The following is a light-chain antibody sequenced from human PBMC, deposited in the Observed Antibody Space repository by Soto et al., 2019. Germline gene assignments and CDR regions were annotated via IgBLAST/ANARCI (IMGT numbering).Light chain of an antibody. CDR1: QSISSW. Sequence: DIQMTQSPSTLSASVGDRVTITCRASQSISSWLAWYQQKPGKAPKLLIYKASSLESEVPSRFSGSGSGTEFTLTISSLQPDDFATYYCQQYNSYPGTFGQGTKVDIK. J-gene: IGKJ1*01. CDR3: QQYNSYPGT. CDR2: KAS. V-gene: IGKV1-5*03.